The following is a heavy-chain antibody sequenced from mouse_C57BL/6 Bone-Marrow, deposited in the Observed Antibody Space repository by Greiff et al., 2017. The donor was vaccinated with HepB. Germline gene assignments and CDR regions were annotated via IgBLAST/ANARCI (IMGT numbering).Heavy chain of an antibody. CDR3: TRSRGITTLYFDY. V-gene: IGHV1-15*01. Sequence: QVHVKQSGAELVRPGASVTLSCKASGYTFTDYEMHWVKQTPVHGLEWIGAIDPETGGTAYNQKFKGKAILTADKSSSTAYMELRSLTSEDSAVYYCTRSRGITTLYFDYWGQGTTLTVSS. CDR2: IDPETGGT. J-gene: IGHJ2*01. D-gene: IGHD1-1*01. CDR1: GYTFTDYE.